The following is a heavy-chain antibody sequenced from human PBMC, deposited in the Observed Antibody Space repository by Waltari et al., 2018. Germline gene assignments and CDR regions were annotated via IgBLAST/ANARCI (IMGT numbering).Heavy chain of an antibody. J-gene: IGHJ4*02. V-gene: IGHV3-7*01. CDR1: GFPFSSYW. D-gene: IGHD1-26*01. CDR2: IKQDGSEK. Sequence: EVQLVESGGGLVQPGGSLRLSCAASGFPFSSYWMSWFRQAPGKGLEWVANIKQDGSEKYYVDSVKGRFTISRDNAKNSLYLQMNSLRAEDTAVYYCARDPSGSYYWDYWGQGTLVTVSS. CDR3: ARDPSGSYYWDY.